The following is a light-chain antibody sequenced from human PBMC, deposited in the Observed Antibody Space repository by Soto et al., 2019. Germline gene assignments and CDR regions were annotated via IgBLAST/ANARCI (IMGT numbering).Light chain of an antibody. CDR3: QQFNSSPYT. V-gene: IGKV1-5*03. J-gene: IGKJ2*01. CDR2: EAS. Sequence: DIQMTQSPSSLSASVGDRVTITCRSSQSIVTWLAWYQQKPGKAPKLLIYEASSLESGVRSRFSGTGSGTEFTLTISSLQPDDSAAYYCQQFNSSPYTFGQGTKVEIK. CDR1: QSIVTW.